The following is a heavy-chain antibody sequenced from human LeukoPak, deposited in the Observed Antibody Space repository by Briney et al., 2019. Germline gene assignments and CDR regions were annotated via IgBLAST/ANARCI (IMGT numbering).Heavy chain of an antibody. CDR2: IYPDGSGT. CDR1: GFTFSTYW. D-gene: IGHD4-17*01. CDR3: YGANAEH. Sequence: GGSLRLSCAASGFTFSTYWMHWVRQAPGKGLVWVSRIYPDGSGTDYADSVKGRFTISRDNAKNTLYLQMNSLRAEDTAVYYCYGANAEHWGQGTLVTVPS. J-gene: IGHJ1*01. V-gene: IGHV3-74*01.